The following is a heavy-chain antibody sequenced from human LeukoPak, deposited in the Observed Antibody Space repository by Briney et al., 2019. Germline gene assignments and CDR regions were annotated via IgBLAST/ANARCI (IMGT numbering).Heavy chain of an antibody. V-gene: IGHV3-7*01. Sequence: GGSLRLSCAASGLTFNSYWMTWVRQAPGKGLEWVANIKEDGSEMKYVDSVKGRFTICRDNPNQSLFLQMNSRRAEDTAIYYCARCGGRQGLACGAFDVWGQGSMVTVSS. D-gene: IGHD6-19*01. CDR1: GLTFNSYW. CDR2: IKEDGSEM. CDR3: ARCGGRQGLACGAFDV. J-gene: IGHJ3*01.